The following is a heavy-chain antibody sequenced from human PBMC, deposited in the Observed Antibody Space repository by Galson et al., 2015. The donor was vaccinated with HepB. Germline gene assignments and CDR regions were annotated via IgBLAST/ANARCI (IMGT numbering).Heavy chain of an antibody. V-gene: IGHV3-33*01. CDR2: IWYDGSHK. CDR3: ARARDSRRDVAAAGLAY. CDR1: GFTFSSYG. Sequence: SLRLSCAASGFTFSSYGMHWVRQAPGKGLEWVAVIWYDGSHKNYADSVKGRFNISRDNSKNMLHLQMNSLRAEDTAVYYCARARDSRRDVAAAGLAYWGQGTLVTVSS. D-gene: IGHD6-13*01. J-gene: IGHJ4*02.